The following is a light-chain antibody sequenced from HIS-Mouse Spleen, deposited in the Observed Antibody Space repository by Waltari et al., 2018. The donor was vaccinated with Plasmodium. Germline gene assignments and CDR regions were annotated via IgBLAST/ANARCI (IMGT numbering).Light chain of an antibody. V-gene: IGKV3-15*01. CDR2: GAS. CDR1: QSVSSN. Sequence: EIVMTQSPATLSVSPGTRATLSCRASQSVSSNLAWYQQKPGQAPRLLIYGASTRAHGIPARFSGSGSGTEFTLTISSLQSEDFAVYYCQQYNNWSFTFGPGTKVDIK. CDR3: QQYNNWSFT. J-gene: IGKJ3*01.